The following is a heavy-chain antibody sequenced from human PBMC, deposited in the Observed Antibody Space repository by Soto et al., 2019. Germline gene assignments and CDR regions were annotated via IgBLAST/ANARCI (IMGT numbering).Heavy chain of an antibody. CDR2: IYYSGST. J-gene: IGHJ3*02. CDR1: GGSISSYY. V-gene: IGHV4-59*01. D-gene: IGHD6-19*01. CDR3: ARDLASSGWPHAFDI. Sequence: SETLSLTCTVSGGSISSYYWSWIRQPPGKGLEWIGYIYYSGSTNYNPSLKSRVTISVDTSKNQFSLKLSSVTAADTAVYYCARDLASSGWPHAFDIWGQGTMVTVSS.